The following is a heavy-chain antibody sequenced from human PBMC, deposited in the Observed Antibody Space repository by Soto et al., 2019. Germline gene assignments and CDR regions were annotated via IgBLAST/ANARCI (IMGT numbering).Heavy chain of an antibody. CDR2: INPNSGGT. CDR3: ASIAAAGTSWFDP. CDR1: GYTFTGYY. J-gene: IGHJ5*02. D-gene: IGHD6-13*01. Sequence: ASVKVSGKASGYTFTGYYMHWVRQAPGQGLEWMGWINPNSGGTNYAQKFQGRVTMTRDTSISTAYMELSRLRSDDTAVYYCASIAAAGTSWFDPWGQGTLVTVSS. V-gene: IGHV1-2*02.